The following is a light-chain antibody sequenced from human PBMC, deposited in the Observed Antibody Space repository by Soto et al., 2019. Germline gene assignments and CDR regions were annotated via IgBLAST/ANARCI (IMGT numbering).Light chain of an antibody. CDR3: QQSYSNPRT. Sequence: DIQMTQSPSSLAASLGDRVTITCRASQGIRTDLGWYQQKPGKALKRLIYSASSLQSGVPSRFRGSGSGTEFTLTISSLQPEDFETYYCQQSYSNPRTFGQGTKVDIK. V-gene: IGKV1-17*01. CDR2: SAS. CDR1: QGIRTD. J-gene: IGKJ1*01.